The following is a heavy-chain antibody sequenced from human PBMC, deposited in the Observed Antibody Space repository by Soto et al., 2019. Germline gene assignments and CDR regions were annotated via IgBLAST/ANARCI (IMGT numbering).Heavy chain of an antibody. CDR1: GYTLTELS. CDR2: FDPEDGET. Sequence: GASVKVSCKVSGYTLTELSMHWVRQAPGKGLEWMGGFDPEDGETIYAQKFQGRVTMTEDTSTDTAYMELSSLRSEDTAVYYCATARIDCSSTSSRNPFDYWGQGTLVTVSS. D-gene: IGHD2-2*01. V-gene: IGHV1-24*01. CDR3: ATARIDCSSTSSRNPFDY. J-gene: IGHJ4*02.